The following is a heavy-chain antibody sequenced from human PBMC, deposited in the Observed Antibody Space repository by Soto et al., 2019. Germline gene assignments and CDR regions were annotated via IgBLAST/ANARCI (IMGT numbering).Heavy chain of an antibody. CDR1: GGTFSSYA. Sequence: SVKVSCKASGGTFSSYAISWVRQAPGQGLEWMGGIIPIFGTANYAQKFQGRVTITADESTSTAYMELSSLRSEDTAVYYCASRRYGSGSYYKPPYYYYYYGMDVWGQGTTVTVSS. CDR2: IIPIFGTA. V-gene: IGHV1-69*13. CDR3: ASRRYGSGSYYKPPYYYYYYGMDV. D-gene: IGHD3-10*01. J-gene: IGHJ6*02.